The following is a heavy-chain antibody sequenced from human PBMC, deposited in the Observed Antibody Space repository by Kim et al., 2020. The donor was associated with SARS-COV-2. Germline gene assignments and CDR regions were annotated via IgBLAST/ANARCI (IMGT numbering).Heavy chain of an antibody. D-gene: IGHD3-22*01. CDR3: AKHLPNSMTFDY. V-gene: IGHV3-23*01. J-gene: IGHJ4*02. Sequence: GGSLRLSCAASGITVSNEAMAWVRQAPGKGLEWGSTVSDTGRSTYHADSVRGRFATSKDSSKNTLYLQMNSLRAEDTAVYYCAKHLPNSMTFDYWGQGAL. CDR2: VSDTGRST. CDR1: GITVSNEA.